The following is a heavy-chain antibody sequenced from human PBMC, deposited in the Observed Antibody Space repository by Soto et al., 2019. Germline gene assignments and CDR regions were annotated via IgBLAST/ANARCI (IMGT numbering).Heavy chain of an antibody. CDR1: GGSISSSSYY. CDR2: IYYSGST. D-gene: IGHD6-13*01. V-gene: IGHV4-39*01. J-gene: IGHJ6*02. Sequence: TLLHTYTVSGGSISSSSYYWGWIRQPPGKGLEWIGSIYYSGSTYYNPSLKSRVTISVETSKNQFSLKLSSVTAADTAVYYWSRRVQQLVGFYYYDGMAIWGQGTTVT. CDR3: SRRVQQLVGFYYYDGMAI.